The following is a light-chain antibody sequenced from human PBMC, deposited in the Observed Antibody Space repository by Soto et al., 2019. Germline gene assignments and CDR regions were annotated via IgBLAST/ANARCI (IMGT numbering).Light chain of an antibody. J-gene: IGKJ4*01. CDR1: QSISRD. CDR2: AAS. V-gene: IGKV1-39*01. Sequence: DIQMTQSPSSLSASVGDRVTITCRASQSISRDLNWYQQKPGKAPKLLIDAASSLQSGVPSRFSGRGSGTDFTLTISSLQPDDFATYDCQQSGSTPRLTFGGGTKVEIK. CDR3: QQSGSTPRLT.